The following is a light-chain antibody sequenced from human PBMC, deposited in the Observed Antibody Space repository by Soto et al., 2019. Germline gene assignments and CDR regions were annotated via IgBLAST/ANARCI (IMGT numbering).Light chain of an antibody. CDR3: QQYGSSPIT. CDR2: GAS. CDR1: QSVGRDY. Sequence: EIMLTQSPGTLSLSPGERATLSCRASQSVGRDYLAWFQQKPGQAPRLLIYGASSRATGIPDRFSGSGSGTDFTLTISRLEPEDFAVYYCQQYGSSPITFGQGTRLEIK. V-gene: IGKV3-20*01. J-gene: IGKJ5*01.